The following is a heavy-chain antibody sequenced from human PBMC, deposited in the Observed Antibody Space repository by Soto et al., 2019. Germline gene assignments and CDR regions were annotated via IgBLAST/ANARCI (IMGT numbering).Heavy chain of an antibody. Sequence: ASVKVSCKASGGTFSSYAISWVRQAPGQGLEWMGGIIPIFGTANYAQKFQGRVTITGDESTSTAYMELSSLRSEDTAVYYCARGDGGQYCGGDCYSPHDYWGQGTLVTVSS. J-gene: IGHJ4*02. CDR1: GGTFSSYA. D-gene: IGHD2-21*02. V-gene: IGHV1-69*13. CDR2: IIPIFGTA. CDR3: ARGDGGQYCGGDCYSPHDY.